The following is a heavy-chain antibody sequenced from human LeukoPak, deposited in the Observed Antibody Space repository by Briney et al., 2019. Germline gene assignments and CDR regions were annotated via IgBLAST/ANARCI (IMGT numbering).Heavy chain of an antibody. J-gene: IGHJ4*02. CDR1: GFTFSSYG. V-gene: IGHV3-30*02. CDR3: AKGPREWLAYFDY. D-gene: IGHD6-19*01. CDR2: IRYDGSNK. Sequence: GGSLRLSCAASGFTFSSYGMHWVRQAPGKGLEWVAFIRYDGSNKCYADSVKGRFTISRDNSKNTLYLQMNSLRAEDTAVYYCAKGPREWLAYFDYWGQGTLVTVSS.